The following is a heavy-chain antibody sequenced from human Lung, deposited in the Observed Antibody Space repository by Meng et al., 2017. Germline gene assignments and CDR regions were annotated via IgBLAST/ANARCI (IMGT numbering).Heavy chain of an antibody. J-gene: IGHJ4*02. Sequence: GPLQQGGRGLFKPSETLSLTCVGSGGSFSDYYWSWIRQPPGKGLEWIGEINHSGSTNYNPSLESRATISVDTSQNNLSLKLSSVTAADSAVYYCARGPTTMAHDFDYWGQGTLVTVSS. V-gene: IGHV4-34*01. CDR1: GGSFSDYY. D-gene: IGHD4-11*01. CDR2: INHSGST. CDR3: ARGPTTMAHDFDY.